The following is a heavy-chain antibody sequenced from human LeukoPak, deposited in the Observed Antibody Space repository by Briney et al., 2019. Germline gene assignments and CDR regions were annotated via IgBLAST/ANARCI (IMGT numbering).Heavy chain of an antibody. CDR2: IHASGST. D-gene: IGHD2-21*02. CDR3: ARVTDPRYNWFDP. CDR1: GGPISSYY. Sequence: SETLSLTCTVSGGPISSYYWTWIRQPAGKGPEWIGRIHASGSTNYNPSLKSRVNMSVDTSKNQFSLKLNSVTAADTAVYYCARVTDPRYNWFDPWGQGTLVTVSS. J-gene: IGHJ5*02. V-gene: IGHV4-4*07.